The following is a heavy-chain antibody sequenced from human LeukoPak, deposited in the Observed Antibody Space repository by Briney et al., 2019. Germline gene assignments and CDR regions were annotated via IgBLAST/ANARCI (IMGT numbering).Heavy chain of an antibody. D-gene: IGHD2-2*01. CDR2: INPSGGST. Sequence: ASVKVSCKASGGTFSSYAISWVRQAPGQGLEWMGIINPSGGSTSYAQKFQGRVTMTRDTSTSTVYMELSSLRSEDTAVYYCSVVPAAMGDDYWGQGTLVTVSS. CDR1: GGTFSSYA. CDR3: SVVPAAMGDDY. V-gene: IGHV1-46*01. J-gene: IGHJ4*02.